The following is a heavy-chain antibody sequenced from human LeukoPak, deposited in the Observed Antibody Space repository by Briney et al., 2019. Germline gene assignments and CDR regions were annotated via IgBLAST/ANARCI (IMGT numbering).Heavy chain of an antibody. Sequence: SETLSLTCTVSGGSISSSSYYWGWIRQPPGKGLEWIGSIYYSGSTYYNPFLKSRVTISVDTSKNQFSLKLSSVTAADTAVYYCARRRYYDSSGSPGRAFDIWGQGTMVTVSS. CDR3: ARRRYYDSSGSPGRAFDI. CDR2: IYYSGST. J-gene: IGHJ3*02. V-gene: IGHV4-39*01. CDR1: GGSISSSSYY. D-gene: IGHD3-22*01.